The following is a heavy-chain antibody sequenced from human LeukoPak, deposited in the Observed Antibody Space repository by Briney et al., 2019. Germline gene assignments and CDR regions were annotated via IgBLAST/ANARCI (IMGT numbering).Heavy chain of an antibody. V-gene: IGHV4-59*08. J-gene: IGHJ6*02. CDR1: GGSISSYY. CDR3: ARWGRRVEWLLYDYYYGMDV. D-gene: IGHD3-3*01. CDR2: IYYSGST. Sequence: SETLSLTCTVSGGSISSYYWSWIRQPPGKGLEWIGYIYYSGSTYYNPSLKSRVTISVDTSKNQFSLKLSSVTAADTAVYYCARWGRRVEWLLYDYYYGMDVWGQGTTVTVSS.